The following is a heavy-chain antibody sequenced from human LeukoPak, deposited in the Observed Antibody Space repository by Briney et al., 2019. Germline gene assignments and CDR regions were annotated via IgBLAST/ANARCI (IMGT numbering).Heavy chain of an antibody. D-gene: IGHD3-22*01. CDR3: ARALLYYDSSGGDY. J-gene: IGHJ4*02. CDR2: ITSSSSYI. V-gene: IGHV3-21*01. CDR1: GFTFSSYS. Sequence: VGSLRLSCAASGFTFSSYSINWVRQAPGKGLEWVSSITSSSSYIYYADSLKGRFTISRDNAKNSLYLQMNSLIAEDTAVYYCARALLYYDSSGGDYWGQGTLVTVSS.